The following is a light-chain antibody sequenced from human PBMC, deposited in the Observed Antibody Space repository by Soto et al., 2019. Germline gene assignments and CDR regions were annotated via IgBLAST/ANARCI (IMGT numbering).Light chain of an antibody. CDR2: AAS. V-gene: IGKV1-39*01. CDR3: QQSDSYPYT. J-gene: IGKJ2*01. CDR1: QSITNY. Sequence: DIPMTQSPSSLSVSVGDRVTITCRASQSITNYLNWYQQKPGKAPKLLVYAASSLQSGVPSRFSGNGSGTDFTLTISSLQPEDFASYYCQQSDSYPYTFGQGTKVEMK.